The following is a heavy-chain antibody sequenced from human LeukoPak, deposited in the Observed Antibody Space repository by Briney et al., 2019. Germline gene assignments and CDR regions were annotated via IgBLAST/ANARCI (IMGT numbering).Heavy chain of an antibody. CDR3: ARPGWGSSSD. V-gene: IGHV4-34*01. CDR2: INHSGST. CDR1: GGSFSGYY. D-gene: IGHD6-6*01. Sequence: SETLSLTCAVYGGSFSGYYWSWIRQPPGKGLEWIGEINHSGSTNYNPSLKSRVTISVDTSKNQFSLKLSSVTAADTAVYYCARPGWGSSSDWGQGTLVTVSS. J-gene: IGHJ4*02.